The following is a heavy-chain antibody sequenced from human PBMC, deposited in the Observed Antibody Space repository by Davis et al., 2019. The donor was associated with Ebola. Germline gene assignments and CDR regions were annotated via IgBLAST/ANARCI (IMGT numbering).Heavy chain of an antibody. D-gene: IGHD6-19*01. CDR1: GVSFSDSY. J-gene: IGHJ3*02. V-gene: IGHV4-34*09. Sequence: LRLSCSVYGVSFSDSYHSWIRQPPGKGLEWIGYINYSGSTYYDPSLKSRLTISIDTAKNQFSLKLSSVTAADTAVYWCVRAVAGLLVCDIWGQGTMVTVSS. CDR3: VRAVAGLLVCDI. CDR2: INYSGST.